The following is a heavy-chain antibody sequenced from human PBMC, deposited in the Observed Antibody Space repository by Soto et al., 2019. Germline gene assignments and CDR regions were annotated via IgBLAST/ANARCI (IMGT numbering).Heavy chain of an antibody. CDR3: ARGNCSGGSCYWDY. J-gene: IGHJ4*02. D-gene: IGHD2-15*01. CDR1: GFTFSSYA. CDR2: ISYDGSNK. V-gene: IGHV3-30-3*01. Sequence: QVQLVESGGGVVQPGRSLRLSCAASGFTFSSYAMHWVRQAPGKGLAWVAVISYDGSNKYYADSVKGRFTISRDNSKNTLYLQMNSLRAEDTAVYYCARGNCSGGSCYWDYWGQGTLFTVSS.